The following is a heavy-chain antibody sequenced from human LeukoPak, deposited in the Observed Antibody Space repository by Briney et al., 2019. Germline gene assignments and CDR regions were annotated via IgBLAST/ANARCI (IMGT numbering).Heavy chain of an antibody. CDR1: GYTFTDFY. CDR2: LNPNSGGT. CDR3: ARGGESKEAVVLKGWFDP. V-gene: IGHV1-2*02. Sequence: ASVKVSCKASGYTFTDFYIHWVRQAPGQGLQWMGWLNPNSGGTNSAQKFQGRVTMTRDTSISTAYMELSRLGSDDTAVYYCARGGESKEAVVLKGWFDPWGQGTLVTVSS. D-gene: IGHD6-19*01. J-gene: IGHJ5*02.